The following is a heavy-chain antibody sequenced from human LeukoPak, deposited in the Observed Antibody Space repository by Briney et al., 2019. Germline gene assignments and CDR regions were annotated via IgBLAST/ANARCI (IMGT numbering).Heavy chain of an antibody. CDR1: GFTFSSYA. CDR2: IYSGGST. J-gene: IGHJ6*03. D-gene: IGHD1-1*01. CDR3: ARGTAGTTGYYYYMDV. V-gene: IGHV3-66*01. Sequence: PGGSLRLSCAASGFTFSSYAMSWVRQAPGKGLEWVSLIYSGGSTYYADSVKGRFTISRDNSKNTLYLQMNSLRAEDTAVYYCARGTAGTTGYYYYMDVWGKGTTVTISS.